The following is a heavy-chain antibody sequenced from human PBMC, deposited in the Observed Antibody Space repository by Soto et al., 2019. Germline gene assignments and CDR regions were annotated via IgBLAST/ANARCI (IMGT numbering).Heavy chain of an antibody. V-gene: IGHV3-30-3*01. CDR2: ISYDGSNK. CDR1: GFTFSSYA. CDR3: ARETVVVPAAIYNWFDP. D-gene: IGHD2-2*02. J-gene: IGHJ5*02. Sequence: GGSLRLSCAASGFTFSSYAMHWVRQAPGKGLEWVAVISYDGSNKYYADSVKGRFTISRDNSKNTLYLQMNSLRAEDTAVYYCARETVVVPAAIYNWFDPWGQGTLVTVSS.